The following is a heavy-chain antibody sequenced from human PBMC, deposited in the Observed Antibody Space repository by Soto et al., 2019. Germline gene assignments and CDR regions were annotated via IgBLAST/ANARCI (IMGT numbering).Heavy chain of an antibody. CDR3: ARDYYGSGSYPFPYYYYYGMDV. V-gene: IGHV1-46*01. CDR1: GYTFTSYY. Sequence: GASVKVSCKASGYTFTSYYMHWVRQAPGQGLECMGIINPSGGSTSYAQKFQGRVTMTRGTSTRTVYMELSSLISEDTAVYYCARDYYGSGSYPFPYYYYYGMDVWGQGTTVTVSS. J-gene: IGHJ6*02. D-gene: IGHD3-10*01. CDR2: INPSGGST.